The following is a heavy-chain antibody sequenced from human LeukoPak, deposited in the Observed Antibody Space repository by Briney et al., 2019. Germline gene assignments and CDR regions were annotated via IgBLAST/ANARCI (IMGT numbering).Heavy chain of an antibody. Sequence: GGSLRLSCAASGFTVSSHYMSWVRQPPGKGLEWVSIIYRTEATYYAESVKDRFAISRDNSKNTVYLQMNSLRAEDTAVYYCAGEIAPHYYDSSGYFDYWGQGTLVTASS. J-gene: IGHJ4*02. CDR2: IYRTEAT. CDR3: AGEIAPHYYDSSGYFDY. CDR1: GFTVSSHY. D-gene: IGHD3-22*01. V-gene: IGHV3-66*01.